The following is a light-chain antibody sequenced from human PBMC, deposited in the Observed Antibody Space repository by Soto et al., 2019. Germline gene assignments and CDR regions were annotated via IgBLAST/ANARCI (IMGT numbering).Light chain of an antibody. CDR2: EVT. CDR3: NSFTSRFTFNYI. V-gene: IGLV2-14*01. Sequence: QSALTQPASVSGSPGQSITISCTGTSSDVGGYNYVSWYQQHPGKAPKIIIYEVTNRPSGVSNRFSGSKSGNTASLTISGLQAEDDADYYCNSFTSRFTFNYIFGTGTKLTVL. CDR1: SSDVGGYNY. J-gene: IGLJ1*01.